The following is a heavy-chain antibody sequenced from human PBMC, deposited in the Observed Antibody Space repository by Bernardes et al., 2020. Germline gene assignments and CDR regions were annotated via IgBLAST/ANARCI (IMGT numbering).Heavy chain of an antibody. CDR1: GGSISSSSYY. V-gene: IGHV4-39*01. CDR3: ARQFGRGWMYCSSTSCSYFDY. Sequence: SETLSLTCTVSGGSISSSSYYWGWIRQPPGKGLEWIGSIYYSGSTYYNPSLKSRVTISVDTSKNQFSLKLSSVTAADTAVYYCARQFGRGWMYCSSTSCSYFDYWGQGTLVTVSS. D-gene: IGHD2-2*01. J-gene: IGHJ4*02. CDR2: IYYSGST.